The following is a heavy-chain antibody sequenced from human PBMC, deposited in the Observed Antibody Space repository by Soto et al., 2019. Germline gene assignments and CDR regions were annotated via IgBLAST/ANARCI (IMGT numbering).Heavy chain of an antibody. CDR2: IYHSGST. CDR3: ARFNSGSYYEAFDI. J-gene: IGHJ3*02. CDR1: GGSISSSNW. V-gene: IGHV4-4*02. D-gene: IGHD1-26*01. Sequence: SETLSLTCAVSGGSISSSNWWCWVRQPPGKGLEWIGEIYHSGSTNYNPSLKSRVTISVDKSKNQFSLKLSSVTAADTAVYYCARFNSGSYYEAFDICGQGTMVT.